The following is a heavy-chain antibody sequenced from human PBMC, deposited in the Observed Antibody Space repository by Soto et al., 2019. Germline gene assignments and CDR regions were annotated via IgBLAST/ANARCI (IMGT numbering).Heavy chain of an antibody. V-gene: IGHV1-3*04. J-gene: IGHJ4*02. Sequence: GASVKVSCKASGYTFSNFAIHWVRQAPGQGLEWMGWIDTGNGNTKYSQKFQGRVTISRDTSASTVYMELSSLRPEDTAVYYCARDGEDKAAAAMVYWGQGTLVTVSS. CDR3: ARDGEDKAAAAMVY. CDR1: GYTFSNFA. D-gene: IGHD6-13*01. CDR2: IDTGNGNT.